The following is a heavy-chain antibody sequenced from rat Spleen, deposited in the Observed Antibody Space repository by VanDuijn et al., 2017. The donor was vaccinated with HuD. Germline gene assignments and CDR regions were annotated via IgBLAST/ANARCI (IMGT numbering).Heavy chain of an antibody. CDR1: GYSITNTYR. V-gene: IGHV3-3*01. J-gene: IGHJ3*01. D-gene: IGHD1-10*01. Sequence: EVQLQESGPGLVKPSQSLSLTCSVTGYSITNTYRWNWIRKFPGNKLEWMGYIDSAGSTNYNPSLKSRISITRDTSKNQFFLQVNSVTTEDTATYYCTRAGTTEIWFAYWGQGTLVTVSS. CDR3: TRAGTTEIWFAY. CDR2: IDSAGST.